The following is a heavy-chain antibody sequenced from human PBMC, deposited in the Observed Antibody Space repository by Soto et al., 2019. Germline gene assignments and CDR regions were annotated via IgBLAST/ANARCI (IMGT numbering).Heavy chain of an antibody. V-gene: IGHV3-23*01. CDR3: AKDPAYKSYSSGRGGGFFDY. CDR1: GFTFSSYA. J-gene: IGHJ4*02. D-gene: IGHD6-19*01. CDR2: ISGSGGST. Sequence: GGSLRLSCAASGFTFSSYAMSWVRQAPGKGLEWVSVISGSGGSTYYADSVKGRFTISRDNSKNTLFLQMNSLRAEDTAVYYCAKDPAYKSYSSGRGGGFFDYWGQGTLVTVSS.